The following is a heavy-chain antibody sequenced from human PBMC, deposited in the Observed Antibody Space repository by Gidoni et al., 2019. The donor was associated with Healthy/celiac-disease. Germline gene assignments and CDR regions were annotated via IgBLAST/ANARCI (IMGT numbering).Heavy chain of an antibody. V-gene: IGHV3-23*01. D-gene: IGHD3-22*01. CDR3: AKPRNDSSGYPAQFDY. CDR1: GFTFSSYA. J-gene: IGHJ4*02. CDR2: ISGSGGST. Sequence: EVQLLESGGGLVQPGGSLRLSCAASGFTFSSYAMSWVRQAPGKGLEWVSAISGSGGSTYYADSVKGRFTISRDNSKNTLYLQMNSLRAEDTAVYYCAKPRNDSSGYPAQFDYWGQGTLVTVSS.